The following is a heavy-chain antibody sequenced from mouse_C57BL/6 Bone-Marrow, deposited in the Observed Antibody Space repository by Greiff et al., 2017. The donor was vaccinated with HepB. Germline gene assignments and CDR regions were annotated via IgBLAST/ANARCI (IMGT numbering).Heavy chain of an antibody. D-gene: IGHD1-1*01. J-gene: IGHJ3*01. V-gene: IGHV2-9-1*01. CDR3: ARTAYGSSFTWFAY. CDR1: GFSLTSYA. Sequence: VMLVESGPGLVAPSQRLSITCTVSGFSLTSYAISWVRQPPGKGLEWLGVIWTGGGTNYNSALKSRLSISKDNSKSQVFLKMNSLQTDDTARYYCARTAYGSSFTWFAYWGQGTLVTVSA. CDR2: IWTGGGT.